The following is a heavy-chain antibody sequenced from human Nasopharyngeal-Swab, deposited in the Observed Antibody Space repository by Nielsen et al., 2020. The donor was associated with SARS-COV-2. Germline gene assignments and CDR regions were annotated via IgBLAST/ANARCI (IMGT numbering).Heavy chain of an antibody. V-gene: IGHV4-30-4*01. CDR3: VRDAAGYCSSTSCYAGTGMDV. J-gene: IGHJ6*02. CDR2: IYYSGST. D-gene: IGHD2-2*01. Sequence: WIRQPPGKGLEWIGYIYYSGSTYYNPSLKSRVTISVDTSKNQFSLKLSSVTAADTAVYYCVRDAAGYCSSTSCYAGTGMDVWGQGTTVTVSS.